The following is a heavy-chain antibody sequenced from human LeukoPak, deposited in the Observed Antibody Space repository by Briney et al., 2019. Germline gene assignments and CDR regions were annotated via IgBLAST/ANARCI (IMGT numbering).Heavy chain of an antibody. CDR2: INPKTGDT. CDR1: GYTFTGYY. D-gene: IGHD2-15*01. V-gene: IGHV1-2*02. J-gene: IGHJ4*02. CDR3: APAPDISYYFDY. Sequence: ASVKVSCKASGYTFTGYYMHWLRQAPGQGLEWLGWINPKTGDTNHAQQFQGRITMTRDTSISTAYMELNRLRSDDTAVYYCAPAPDISYYFDYWGQGTLVTVSS.